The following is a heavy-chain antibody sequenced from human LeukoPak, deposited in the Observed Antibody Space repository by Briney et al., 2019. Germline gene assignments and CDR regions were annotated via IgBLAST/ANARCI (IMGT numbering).Heavy chain of an antibody. Sequence: ASVKVSCKASGYTFTSYGISWVRQAPGQGLEWMGRIIPILGIANYAQKFQGRVTMTRNTSISTAYMELSSLRSEDTAVYYCARDEELLYAFDIWGQGTMVTVSS. V-gene: IGHV1-69*04. D-gene: IGHD1-26*01. CDR2: IIPILGIA. CDR1: GYTFTSYG. J-gene: IGHJ3*02. CDR3: ARDEELLYAFDI.